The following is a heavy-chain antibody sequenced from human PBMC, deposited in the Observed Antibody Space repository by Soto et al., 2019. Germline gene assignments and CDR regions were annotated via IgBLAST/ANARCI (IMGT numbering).Heavy chain of an antibody. J-gene: IGHJ4*02. D-gene: IGHD6-13*01. V-gene: IGHV5-10-1*01. CDR2: IDPSDSYT. CDR3: ALTWPTLYSSSWYGFDD. Sequence: PGESLNISCKGSGYSFTSYWISWVRQMPGKGLEWMGRIDPSDSYTNYSPSFQGHVTISADKSISTAYLQWSSLKASDTAMYYCALTWPTLYSSSWYGFDDWGQGTLVTVSS. CDR1: GYSFTSYW.